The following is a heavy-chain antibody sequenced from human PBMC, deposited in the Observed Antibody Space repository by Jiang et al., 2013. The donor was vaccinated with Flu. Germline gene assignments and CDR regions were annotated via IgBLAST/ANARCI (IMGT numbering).Heavy chain of an antibody. J-gene: IGHJ4*02. CDR1: YA. D-gene: IGHD4-17*01. Sequence: YAMNWVRQAPGQGPEWVGWINTNNGNQHMPRASQDDFVFSLDTSVSTAYLQISSLKAEDTAVYYCARGDYGARGAYYFDHWGQGTLVPVSS. V-gene: IGHV7-4-1*02. CDR2: INTNNGN. CDR3: ARGDYGARGAYYFDH.